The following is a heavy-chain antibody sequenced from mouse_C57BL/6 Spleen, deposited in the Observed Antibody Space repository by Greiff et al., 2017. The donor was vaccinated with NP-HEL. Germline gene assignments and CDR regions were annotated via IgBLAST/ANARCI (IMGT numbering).Heavy chain of an antibody. V-gene: IGHV1-53*01. J-gene: IGHJ2*01. Sequence: QVQLQQPGTELVKPGASVKLSCKASGYTFTSYWMHWVKQRPGQGLEWIGNINPSNGGTNYNEKFKSKATLTVDKSSSTAYMQLSSLTSEDSAVYCGARRDPSCGYFDYWGQGTTLTVSS. CDR1: GYTFTSYW. CDR2: INPSNGGT. CDR3: ARRDPSCGYFDY. D-gene: IGHD1-1*01.